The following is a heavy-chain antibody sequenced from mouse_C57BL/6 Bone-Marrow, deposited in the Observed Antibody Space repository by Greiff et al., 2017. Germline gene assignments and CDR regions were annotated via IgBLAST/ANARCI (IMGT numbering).Heavy chain of an antibody. CDR1: GYTFTSYW. CDR3: ARQYYGSYWYFDV. Sequence: QVQLQQPGAELVRPGSSVKLSCKASGYTFTSYWMDWVKQRPGQGLEWIGNIYPSDSETHYTQKFKDKATLTVDKSSSTAYMQLSSLTSEDSAVYYCARQYYGSYWYFDVWGTGTTVTVSS. D-gene: IGHD1-1*01. CDR2: IYPSDSET. V-gene: IGHV1-61*01. J-gene: IGHJ1*03.